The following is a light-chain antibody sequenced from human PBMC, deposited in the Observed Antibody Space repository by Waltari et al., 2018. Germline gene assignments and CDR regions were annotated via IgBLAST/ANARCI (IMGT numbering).Light chain of an antibody. J-gene: IGKJ1*01. CDR2: DAS. CDR1: QNISSS. V-gene: IGKV1-5*01. CDR3: QHYSPYSWT. Sequence: DTQMTQSPSTLSASVGDRVTITCRAGQNISSSLAWYQQKPGRAPRLLIYDASTLESGVPLRFSGSGSGTEFTLTISKLQPDDFATYFCQHYSPYSWTFGQGTTV.